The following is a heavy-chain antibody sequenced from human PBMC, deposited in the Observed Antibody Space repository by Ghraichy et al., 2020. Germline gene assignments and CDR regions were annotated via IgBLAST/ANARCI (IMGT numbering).Heavy chain of an antibody. J-gene: IGHJ2*01. CDR2: IIPIFGTA. CDR1: GGTFSSYA. CDR3: ARVGGDGYNYWYFDL. Sequence: SVKVSGKASGGTFSSYAISWVRQAPGQGLEWMGGIIPIFGTANYAQKFQGRVTITADESTSTAYMELSSLRSEDTAVYYCARVGGDGYNYWYFDLWGRGTLVTVSS. D-gene: IGHD5-24*01. V-gene: IGHV1-69*13.